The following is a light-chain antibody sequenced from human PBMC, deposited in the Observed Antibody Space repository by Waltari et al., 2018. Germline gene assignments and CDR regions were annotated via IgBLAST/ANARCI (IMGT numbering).Light chain of an antibody. CDR1: QSVSSTY. CDR3: QQYGRSWRT. Sequence: EIVLTQSPGTLSLSPGERAILSCRASQSVSSTYLAWYQQKPGQAPRLLIYGASSRATGIPDRFSGSGSGTDFTLTISRLEPEDFAVYYCQQYGRSWRTFGQGTKVEIK. CDR2: GAS. V-gene: IGKV3-20*01. J-gene: IGKJ1*01.